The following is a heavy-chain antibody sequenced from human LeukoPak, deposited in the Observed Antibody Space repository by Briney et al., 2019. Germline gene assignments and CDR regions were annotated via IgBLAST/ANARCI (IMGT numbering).Heavy chain of an antibody. CDR3: ARDLGYCSGGSCYQFDY. J-gene: IGHJ4*02. CDR1: GFTFSSYA. V-gene: IGHV3-30*04. D-gene: IGHD2-15*01. Sequence: GGSLRLSCAASGFTFSSYAMHWVRQAPGKGLEWVAVISYDGSNKYYADSVKGRFTISRDNSKNTLYLQMNSLRAEDTAVYYCARDLGYCSGGSCYQFDYWGQGTLVTVSS. CDR2: ISYDGSNK.